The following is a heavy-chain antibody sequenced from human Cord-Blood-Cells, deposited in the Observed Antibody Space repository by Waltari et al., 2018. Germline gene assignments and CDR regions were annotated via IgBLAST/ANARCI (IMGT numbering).Heavy chain of an antibody. CDR1: GGSFSGYY. D-gene: IGHD3-22*01. Sequence: QVQLQQWGAGLLKPSETLSLTCAVYGGSFSGYYWSWIRQPPGKGLEWIGEINHSGCTNYNPSLKSRVTIAVDTSKNQFSLKLSSVTAADTAVYYCARRERYYDSSGYYFDYWGQGTLVTVSS. CDR2: INHSGCT. J-gene: IGHJ4*02. V-gene: IGHV4-34*01. CDR3: ARRERYYDSSGYYFDY.